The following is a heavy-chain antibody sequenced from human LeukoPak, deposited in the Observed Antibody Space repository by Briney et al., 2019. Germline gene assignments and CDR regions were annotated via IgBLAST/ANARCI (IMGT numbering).Heavy chain of an antibody. CDR2: ISWNSGSI. CDR1: GFTFDDYA. CDR3: AKGGAANWFDP. V-gene: IGHV3-9*01. Sequence: GRSLRLSCAASGFTFDDYAMHWVRQAPGKGLEWVSGISWNSGSIGYADSVKGRFTISRDNAKNSLYLQMDSLRAEDTALYYCAKGGAANWFDPWGQGTLATVSS. J-gene: IGHJ5*02. D-gene: IGHD6-25*01.